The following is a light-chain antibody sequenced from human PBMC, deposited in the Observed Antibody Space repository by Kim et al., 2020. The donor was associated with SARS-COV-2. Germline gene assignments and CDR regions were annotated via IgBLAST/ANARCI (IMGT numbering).Light chain of an antibody. V-gene: IGKV1-39*01. CDR2: AAS. J-gene: IGKJ4*01. Sequence: ASVGDRVTVTCRASQSISTNLNWYQQKSGKAPKLLIYAASSLQGGVPSRFSGSGSGTDFTLTISSLQPEDSATYYCQQSNSTPLTFGGGTKVDIK. CDR3: QQSNSTPLT. CDR1: QSISTN.